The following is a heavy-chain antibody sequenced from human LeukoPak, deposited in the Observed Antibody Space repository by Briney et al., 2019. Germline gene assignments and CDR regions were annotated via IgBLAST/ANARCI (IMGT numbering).Heavy chain of an antibody. CDR2: ISSGGGSI. CDR1: GFTFSSYT. J-gene: IGHJ4*02. V-gene: IGHV3-48*02. Sequence: PGGSLGLSCAASGFTFSSYTMNWVRQAPGQGLEWVSYISSGGGSIFYADSVKGRFSISRDNAKNSLYLQMNSLRDDDTAVYFCAREVRGTYLDYWGQGTLVTVSS. D-gene: IGHD4/OR15-4a*01. CDR3: AREVRGTYLDY.